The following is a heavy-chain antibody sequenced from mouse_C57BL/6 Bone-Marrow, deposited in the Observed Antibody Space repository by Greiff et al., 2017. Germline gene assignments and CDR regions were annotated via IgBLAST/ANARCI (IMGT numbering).Heavy chain of an antibody. CDR2: IWSGGST. V-gene: IGHV2-2*01. CDR3: ATSCGYWYFDV. J-gene: IGHJ1*03. CDR1: GFSLTSYG. Sequence: VQGVESGPGLVQPSQSLSITCTVSGFSLTSYGVHWVRQSPGKGLEWLGVIWSGGSTDYNAAFISSLSISKDNSKSQVFFKMNSLQADDTAIYYCATSCGYWYFDVWGTGTTVTVSS.